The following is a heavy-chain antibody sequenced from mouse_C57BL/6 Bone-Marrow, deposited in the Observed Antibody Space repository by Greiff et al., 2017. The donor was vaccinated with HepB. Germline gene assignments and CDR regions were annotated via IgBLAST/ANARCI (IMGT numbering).Heavy chain of an antibody. CDR2: ISYDGSN. D-gene: IGHD1-1*01. V-gene: IGHV3-6*01. J-gene: IGHJ2*01. CDR1: GYSITSGYY. CDR3: ARGHYGSLYYFDY. Sequence: EVKVEESGPGLVKPSQSLSLTCSVTGYSITSGYYWNWIRQFPGNKLEWMGYISYDGSNNYNPSLKNRISITRDTSKNQFFLKLNSVTTEDTATYYCARGHYGSLYYFDYWGQGTTLTVSS.